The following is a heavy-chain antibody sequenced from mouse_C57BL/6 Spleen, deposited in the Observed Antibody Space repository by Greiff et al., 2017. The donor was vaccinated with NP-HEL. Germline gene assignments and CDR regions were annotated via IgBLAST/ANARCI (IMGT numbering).Heavy chain of an antibody. CDR2: IYPGSGNT. CDR3: ARQGYLYYFDY. J-gene: IGHJ2*01. CDR1: GYTFTDYY. Sequence: LQESGAELVRPGASVKLSCKASGYTFTDYYINWVKQRPGQGLEWIARIYPGSGNTYYNEKFKGKATLTAEKSSSTAYMQLSSLTSEDSAVYFCARQGYLYYFDYWGQGTTLTVSS. D-gene: IGHD2-2*01. V-gene: IGHV1-76*01.